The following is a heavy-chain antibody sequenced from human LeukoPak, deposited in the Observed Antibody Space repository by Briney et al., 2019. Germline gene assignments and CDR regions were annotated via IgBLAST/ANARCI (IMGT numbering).Heavy chain of an antibody. D-gene: IGHD3-10*01. CDR2: IYHSGST. J-gene: IGHJ5*02. CDR1: GYSISSGYY. V-gene: IGHV4-38-2*02. CDR3: ARVVSGELLWFARGNWFDP. Sequence: SETLSLTCTVSGYSISSGYYWGWIRQPPGKGLEWIGSIYHSGSTYYNPSLKSRDTISVDTSKNQFSLKLSSVTAADTAVYYCARVVSGELLWFARGNWFDPWGQGTLVTVSS.